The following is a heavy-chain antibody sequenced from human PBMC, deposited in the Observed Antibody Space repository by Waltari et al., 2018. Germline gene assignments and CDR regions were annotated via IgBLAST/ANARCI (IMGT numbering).Heavy chain of an antibody. D-gene: IGHD6-13*01. V-gene: IGHV3-53*01. CDR2: IYSGGST. CDR1: GFTVSSNY. CDR3: AREFRGTAAAGYFDY. Sequence: EVQLVESGGGLIQPGGSLRLSCAASGFTVSSNYMSWVRKAPGKGLEWVSVIYSGGSTYYADSVKGRFTISRDNSKNTLYLQMNSLRAEDTAVYYCAREFRGTAAAGYFDYWGQGTLVTVSS. J-gene: IGHJ4*02.